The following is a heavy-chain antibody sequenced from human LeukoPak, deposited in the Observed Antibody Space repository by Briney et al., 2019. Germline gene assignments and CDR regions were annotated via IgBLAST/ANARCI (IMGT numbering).Heavy chain of an antibody. V-gene: IGHV1-24*01. D-gene: IGHD3-10*01. CDR3: ATVNMVRGVKPFGFDY. J-gene: IGHJ4*02. Sequence: ASVKVSCKVSGYTLTELSMHWVRQAPGNGLEWMGGLDPEDGETIYAQKFQGRVTMTEVTSTDTAYMELSSLRSEDTAVYYCATVNMVRGVKPFGFDYWGQGTLVTVSS. CDR2: LDPEDGET. CDR1: GYTLTELS.